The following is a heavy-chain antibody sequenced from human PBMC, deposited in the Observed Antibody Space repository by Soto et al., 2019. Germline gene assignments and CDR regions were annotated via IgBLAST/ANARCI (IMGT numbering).Heavy chain of an antibody. CDR1: GDSVSSNSAA. J-gene: IGHJ4*02. CDR2: TYYRSKWYN. V-gene: IGHV6-1*01. CDR3: AKGEGGRPTSPFDY. Sequence: SQTLSLTCAISGDSVSSNSAAWNWIRQSPSRGLEWLGRTYYRSKWYNDYAVSVKSRITINPDTSKNQFSLQLNSVTPEDAAVYYCAKGEGGRPTSPFDYWGQGTLVTSPQ. D-gene: IGHD1-26*01.